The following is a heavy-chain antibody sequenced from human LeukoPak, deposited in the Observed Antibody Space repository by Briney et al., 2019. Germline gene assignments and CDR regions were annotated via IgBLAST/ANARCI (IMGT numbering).Heavy chain of an antibody. V-gene: IGHV3-21*01. CDR2: ISSSSSYI. D-gene: IGHD6-19*01. Sequence: PGGSLRLSCAASGFTFSSYSMNWVRQAPGKGLEWVSSISSSSSYIYYADSVKGRFTISRDNAKNSLYLQMNSLRAEDTAVYYCARKGCYDSSGWRDYYYYYYYMDVWGKGTTVTVSS. J-gene: IGHJ6*03. CDR1: GFTFSSYS. CDR3: ARKGCYDSSGWRDYYYYYYYMDV.